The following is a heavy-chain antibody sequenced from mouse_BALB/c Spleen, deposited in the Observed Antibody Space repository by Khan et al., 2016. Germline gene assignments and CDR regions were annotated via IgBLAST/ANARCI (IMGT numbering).Heavy chain of an antibody. Sequence: VQLKESGPDLVKPSQSLSLTCTVTGYSITSGYSWHWIRQFPGNKLEWMDYIHYSDYTHYNPSLKSRISITRDTSKNQFFLQLTSVTTEDTATYYCARNDGYYALDYWGQGTSVTVSS. CDR1: GYSITSGYS. CDR2: IHYSDYT. D-gene: IGHD2-3*01. V-gene: IGHV3-1*02. CDR3: ARNDGYYALDY. J-gene: IGHJ4*01.